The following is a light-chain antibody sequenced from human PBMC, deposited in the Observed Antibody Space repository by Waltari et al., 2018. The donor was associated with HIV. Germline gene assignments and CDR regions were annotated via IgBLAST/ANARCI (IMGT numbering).Light chain of an antibody. V-gene: IGLV2-23*01. J-gene: IGLJ2*01. CDR2: EGS. Sequence: QSALTQPASVFGSPGQSITISCTGTSSDVGRYNLVSWYQQHPGKAPKLMIYEGSKRPSGVSNRFSGSKSGNTASLTISGLQAEDEADYYCCSYAGSSTVVFGGGTKLTVL. CDR1: SSDVGRYNL. CDR3: CSYAGSSTVV.